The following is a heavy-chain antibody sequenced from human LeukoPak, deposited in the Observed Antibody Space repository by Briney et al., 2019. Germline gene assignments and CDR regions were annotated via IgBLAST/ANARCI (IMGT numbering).Heavy chain of an antibody. CDR1: RYTFTSYD. D-gene: IGHD4-17*01. J-gene: IGHJ4*02. Sequence: ASVKGSCKASRYTFTSYDINWVRQATGQGLEWMGWMNPNSGNTGYAQKFQGRVTITRNTSIGTAYMELSSLRSEDTAVFFCARGRSYGDYDYWGEEALVTVS. CDR3: ARGRSYGDYDY. CDR2: MNPNSGNT. V-gene: IGHV1-8*03.